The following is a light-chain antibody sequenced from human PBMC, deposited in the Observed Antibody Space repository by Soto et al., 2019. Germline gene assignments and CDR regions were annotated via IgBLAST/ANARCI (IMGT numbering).Light chain of an antibody. CDR1: QSVGRNY. Sequence: EIVLTQSPGTLSVSPGERATLSCRASQSVGRNYLAWYQQKPGQAPRLLIYGASSRATGIPDRFSGSGSGTDVTLTISRLEPEDFEVYYCQQYASSPLTFGGGTKVETK. J-gene: IGKJ4*01. CDR2: GAS. V-gene: IGKV3-20*01. CDR3: QQYASSPLT.